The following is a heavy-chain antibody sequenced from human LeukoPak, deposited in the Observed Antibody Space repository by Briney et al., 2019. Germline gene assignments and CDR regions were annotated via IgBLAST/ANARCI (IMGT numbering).Heavy chain of an antibody. V-gene: IGHV3-23*01. CDR3: ARAEGATMRPFDY. CDR1: GFTFRSYA. Sequence: PGGSLRLSCAASGFTFRSYAMSWVRQAPGKGLEWVSTITGSGGAAYYADSVEGRFTISRDSSKNALYLQMNSLRAEDTAVYYCARAEGATMRPFDYWGQGTLVTVSS. CDR2: ITGSGGAA. D-gene: IGHD1-26*01. J-gene: IGHJ4*02.